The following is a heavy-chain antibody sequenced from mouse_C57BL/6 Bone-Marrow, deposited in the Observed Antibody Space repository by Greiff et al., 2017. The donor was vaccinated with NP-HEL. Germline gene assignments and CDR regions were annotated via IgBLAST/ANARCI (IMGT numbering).Heavy chain of an antibody. CDR1: GFTFSDYG. CDR3: AREEDYYGSSYYFDY. Sequence: EVQLVESGGGLVKPGGSLKLSCAASGFTFSDYGMHWVRQAPEKGLEWVAYISSGSSTIYYADTVKGRFTISRDNAKNTLFLQMTSLRSEDTAMYYCAREEDYYGSSYYFDYWGQGTTLTVSS. CDR2: ISSGSSTI. D-gene: IGHD1-1*01. J-gene: IGHJ2*01. V-gene: IGHV5-17*01.